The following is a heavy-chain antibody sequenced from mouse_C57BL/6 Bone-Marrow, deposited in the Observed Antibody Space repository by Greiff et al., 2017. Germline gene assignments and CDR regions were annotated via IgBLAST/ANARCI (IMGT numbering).Heavy chain of an antibody. J-gene: IGHJ2*01. Sequence: QVQLQQSGAELARPGASVKMSCKASGYTFTSYTLHWVKQRPGQGLEWIGYINPSRGYTKYNQKFKEKATLTADKSSSTAYMQLSSLTSEDSAVYYCARVLWYLLDYWGQGTTLTVSS. CDR3: ARVLWYLLDY. CDR1: GYTFTSYT. V-gene: IGHV1-4*01. D-gene: IGHD2-1*01. CDR2: INPSRGYT.